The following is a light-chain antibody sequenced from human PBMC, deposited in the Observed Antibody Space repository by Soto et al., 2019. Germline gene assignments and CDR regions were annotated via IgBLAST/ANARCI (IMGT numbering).Light chain of an antibody. CDR2: DAS. Sequence: DIQMTQSPSSLSTSVGDIVTITFRASQNINNYLNWYQQKPGRAPKLLIYDASNLEAGVPSRFSGSGSGTDFTFTISSLQPEDIATYYCQQYYNFPITFGQGTRLEIK. CDR3: QQYYNFPIT. J-gene: IGKJ5*01. CDR1: QNINNY. V-gene: IGKV1-33*01.